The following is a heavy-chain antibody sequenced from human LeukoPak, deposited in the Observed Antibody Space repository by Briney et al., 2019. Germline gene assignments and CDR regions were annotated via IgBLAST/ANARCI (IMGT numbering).Heavy chain of an antibody. CDR3: ARRGYYDSSGGNNWFDP. J-gene: IGHJ5*02. Sequence: GESLKISCKGSGYSFTSYWIGWVRQMPGKGLEWMGIIYPGDSGTRYSPSFQGQVTISADKSISTAYLQWSSLKASDTAMYYCARRGYYDSSGGNNWFDPWGQGTLVTVSS. V-gene: IGHV5-51*01. CDR2: IYPGDSGT. CDR1: GYSFTSYW. D-gene: IGHD3-22*01.